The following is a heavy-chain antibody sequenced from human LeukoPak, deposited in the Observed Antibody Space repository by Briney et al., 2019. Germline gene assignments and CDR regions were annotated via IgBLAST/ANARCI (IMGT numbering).Heavy chain of an antibody. J-gene: IGHJ5*02. V-gene: IGHV4-31*03. D-gene: IGHD3-22*01. CDR3: ARDGDYYDSSPLYRWFDP. CDR1: GDSISSGGYY. CDR2: IYYSGST. Sequence: SETLSLTCTVSGDSISSGGYYWSWIRQHPGKGLEWIGYIYYSGSTYYNPSLKSRVTISVDTSKNQFSLKLSSVTAADTAVYYCARDGDYYDSSPLYRWFDPWGQGTLVTVSS.